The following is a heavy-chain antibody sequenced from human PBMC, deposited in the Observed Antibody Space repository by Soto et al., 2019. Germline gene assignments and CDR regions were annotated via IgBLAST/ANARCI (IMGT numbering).Heavy chain of an antibody. CDR2: ISGSGGST. CDR3: AKRTGTRPPLVDWYFDL. V-gene: IGHV3-23*01. D-gene: IGHD1-1*01. CDR1: GFTFSSYA. J-gene: IGHJ2*01. Sequence: EVQLLESGGGLVQPGGSLRLYCAAFGFTFSSYAMSWVRQAPGKGLEWVSAISGSGGSTYYADSVKGRFTISRDNSKNTLYLQMNSLRAEDTAVYYCAKRTGTRPPLVDWYFDLWGRGTLVTVSS.